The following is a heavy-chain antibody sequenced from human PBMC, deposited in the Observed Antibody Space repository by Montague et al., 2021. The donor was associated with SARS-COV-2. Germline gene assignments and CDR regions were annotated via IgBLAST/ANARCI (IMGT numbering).Heavy chain of an antibody. D-gene: IGHD3-22*01. V-gene: IGHV4-59*01. CDR3: ARVRTYYYDSSGYYYGIYYYYGMDV. CDR1: GDSISSYY. CDR2: IYYSGST. Sequence: SETLSLTCTVSGDSISSYYWSWIRQPPGKGLEWIGYIYYSGSTNYNPSLKSRVTISVDTSKNQFSLKLSSVTAADTAVYYCARVRTYYYDSSGYYYGIYYYYGMDVWGQGTTVTVSS. J-gene: IGHJ6*02.